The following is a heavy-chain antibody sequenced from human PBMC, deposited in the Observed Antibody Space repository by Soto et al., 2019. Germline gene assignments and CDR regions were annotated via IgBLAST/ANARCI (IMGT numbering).Heavy chain of an antibody. CDR1: GGSISSYY. J-gene: IGHJ3*02. CDR2: ISSSGGNT. V-gene: IGHV3-23*01. Sequence: PSETLSLTCTVSGGSISSYYWSWIRQPPGKGLEWISAISSSGGNTYVADSVKGRFTIPRDNSKKTVFLQMNSLRAEDTAVYFCAKGDCSGGSCYFSAFDIWGQGTMVTVSS. CDR3: AKGDCSGGSCYFSAFDI. D-gene: IGHD2-15*01.